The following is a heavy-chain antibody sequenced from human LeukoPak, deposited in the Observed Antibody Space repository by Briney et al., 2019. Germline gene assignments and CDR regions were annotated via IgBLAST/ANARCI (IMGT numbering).Heavy chain of an antibody. D-gene: IGHD1-26*01. CDR3: AKDLGARYYYYGMDV. CDR2: ISWNSGSI. J-gene: IGHJ6*02. CDR1: GFTFDDYA. Sequence: GGSLRLSCAASGFTFDDYAMHWVRQAPGKGLEWVSGISWNSGSIGYADSEEGRFTISRDNAKNSLYLQMNSLRAEDTALYYCAKDLGARYYYYGMDVWGQGTTVTVSS. V-gene: IGHV3-9*01.